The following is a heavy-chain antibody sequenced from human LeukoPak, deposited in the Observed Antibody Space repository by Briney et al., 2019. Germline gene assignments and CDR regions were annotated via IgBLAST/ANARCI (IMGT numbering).Heavy chain of an antibody. CDR2: INHDGSST. V-gene: IGHV3-74*01. D-gene: IGHD3-22*01. CDR1: GFTFNYYW. Sequence: PGGSLRLSCAASGFTFNYYWMHWVRHAPGKGLVWVSRINHDGSSTTSADSVKGRFTISRDNAKNTLYLQMDSLRAEDTAIYYCARAPYSSGRNYYFDYWGRGTLVTVSS. CDR3: ARAPYSSGRNYYFDY. J-gene: IGHJ4*02.